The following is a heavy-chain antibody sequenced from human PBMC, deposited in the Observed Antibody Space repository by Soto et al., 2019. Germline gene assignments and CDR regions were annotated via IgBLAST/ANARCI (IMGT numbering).Heavy chain of an antibody. V-gene: IGHV3-15*07. Sequence: EVQLVESGGGLVKPGGSLRLSCAASGFTFSNAWMNWVRQAPGKGLEWVGRIKSKTDGGTTDYAAPVKGRFTISRDDSKNTLYLRMNSLKTEDTAVYYCTTDLDCGGDCFLFDYWGQGTLVTVSS. CDR2: IKSKTDGGTT. D-gene: IGHD2-21*02. CDR3: TTDLDCGGDCFLFDY. J-gene: IGHJ4*02. CDR1: GFTFSNAW.